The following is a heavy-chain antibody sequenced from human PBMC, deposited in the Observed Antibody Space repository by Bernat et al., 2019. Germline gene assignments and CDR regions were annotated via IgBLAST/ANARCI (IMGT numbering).Heavy chain of an antibody. D-gene: IGHD5-12*01. CDR3: AKNSGDYYFDY. Sequence: EVQVLESGGGLVQPGGSLRLSCAASGFTISSYAMSWVRQAPGKGLEWVSSIRGSGDNTYYADSVKGRFIISRDNSKNTLYLQMNTLRAEDTAVYYCAKNSGDYYFDYWGQGTLVTVSS. V-gene: IGHV3-23*01. J-gene: IGHJ4*02. CDR1: GFTISSYA. CDR2: IRGSGDNT.